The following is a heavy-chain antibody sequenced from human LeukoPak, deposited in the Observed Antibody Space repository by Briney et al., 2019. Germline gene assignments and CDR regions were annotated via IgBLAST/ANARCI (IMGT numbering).Heavy chain of an antibody. CDR3: ATIPDYDSSGYYTHFDY. CDR2: IYHSGST. J-gene: IGHJ4*02. Sequence: PSGTLSLTCAVSGGSISSSNWWSWVRQPPGKGLEWIGEIYHSGSTNYNPSLKSRVTISVDTSKNQFSLKLSSVTAADTAVYYCATIPDYDSSGYYTHFDYWGQGTLVTVSS. D-gene: IGHD3-22*01. CDR1: GGSISSSNW. V-gene: IGHV4-4*02.